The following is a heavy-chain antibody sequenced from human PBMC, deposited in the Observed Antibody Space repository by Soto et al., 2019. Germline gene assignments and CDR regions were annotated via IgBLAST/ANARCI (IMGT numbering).Heavy chain of an antibody. CDR2: ISGSGGST. J-gene: IGHJ6*02. V-gene: IGHV3-23*01. Sequence: GGSLRLSCAASGFTFSSYAMSWVRQAPGKGLEWVSAISGSGGSTYYADSVKGRFTISRDNSKNTLYLQMNSLRAEDTAVHYCAKDQGYGAYLSWYGMDVWRQGTTVTVSS. CDR3: AKDQGYGAYLSWYGMDV. D-gene: IGHD4-17*01. CDR1: GFTFSSYA.